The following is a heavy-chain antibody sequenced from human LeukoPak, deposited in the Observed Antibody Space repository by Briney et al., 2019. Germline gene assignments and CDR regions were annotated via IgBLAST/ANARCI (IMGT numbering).Heavy chain of an antibody. CDR1: GFTFSDYY. D-gene: IGHD3-3*01. Sequence: GGSLRLSCAASGFTFSDYYMSWIREAPGKGLEWVSYISSSGSTIYYADSVKGRFTISRGNAKNSLYLQMNSPRAEDTAVYYCARLNYDFWSGYPDYWGQGTLVTVSS. CDR2: ISSSGSTI. CDR3: ARLNYDFWSGYPDY. J-gene: IGHJ4*02. V-gene: IGHV3-11*01.